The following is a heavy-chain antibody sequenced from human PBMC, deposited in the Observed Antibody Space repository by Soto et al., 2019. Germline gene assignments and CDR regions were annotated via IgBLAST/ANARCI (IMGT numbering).Heavy chain of an antibody. CDR3: ARDGELAYRASYYYYGMDV. CDR2: ISYDGSNK. D-gene: IGHD3-10*01. V-gene: IGHV3-30-3*01. J-gene: IGHJ6*02. CDR1: GFTFSSYA. Sequence: GSLRLSCAASGFTFSSYAMHWVRQAPGKGLDWVAVISYDGSNKYYADSVKGRFTISRDNSKNTLYLQMNSLRAEDTAVYYCARDGELAYRASYYYYGMDVWGQGTTVTVSS.